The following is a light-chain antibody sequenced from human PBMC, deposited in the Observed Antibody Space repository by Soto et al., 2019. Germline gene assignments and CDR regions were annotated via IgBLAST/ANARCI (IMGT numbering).Light chain of an antibody. CDR2: DAS. CDR3: QVRDVWPS. CDR1: QTVRSS. Sequence: ILFTPSPITLALSPGGSDLLSCRASQTVRSSLAWYQHKLCQAPRLFIYDASKRAPGIPARFTGSGSGTHFTLTISSLEPEDIAVYYCQVRDVWPSFGQGTKVDIK. V-gene: IGKV3-11*01. J-gene: IGKJ1*01.